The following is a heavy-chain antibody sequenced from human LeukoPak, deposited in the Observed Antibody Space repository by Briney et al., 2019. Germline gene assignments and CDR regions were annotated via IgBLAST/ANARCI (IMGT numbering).Heavy chain of an antibody. CDR1: GYTFTSYD. Sequence: GASVKVSCKASGYTFTSYDINWVRQATGQGLEWMGWMNPNSGNTGYAQKFQGRVTLTRDVSTSTDYLELSSLRSEDTAVYYCARDNSVRDTAWWFDPWGRGTLVTVSS. J-gene: IGHJ5*02. V-gene: IGHV1-8*01. CDR3: ARDNSVRDTAWWFDP. D-gene: IGHD2-21*02. CDR2: MNPNSGNT.